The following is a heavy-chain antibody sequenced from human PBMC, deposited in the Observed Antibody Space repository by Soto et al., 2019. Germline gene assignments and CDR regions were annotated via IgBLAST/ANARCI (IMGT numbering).Heavy chain of an antibody. Sequence: SETLSLTCSISGGSINGNTYSWCWIRQPPGRGLEWIGNTYSSGGAYYDPSFKSRASISVDTFKSQVFLKLTSVTAADTAIYYCARTRGSAVYLYFYGLDVWGHGTTVTVSS. CDR3: ARTRGSAVYLYFYGLDV. CDR2: TYSSGGA. D-gene: IGHD3-10*01. J-gene: IGHJ6*02. CDR1: GGSINGNTYS. V-gene: IGHV4-39*07.